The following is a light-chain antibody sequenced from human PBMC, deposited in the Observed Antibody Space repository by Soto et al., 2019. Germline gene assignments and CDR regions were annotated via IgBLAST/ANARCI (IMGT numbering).Light chain of an antibody. CDR3: QRYYTFPLT. CDR1: RNINNL. Sequence: DIQMTQSPSTLSASVGDRAAITCRASRNINNLLAWYQQKPGKAPKLLIYKASSLESGVPSRFSGSGSGTEFTLTISSLQPDDFATYYCQRYYTFPLTFGGGTKVEIK. CDR2: KAS. J-gene: IGKJ4*01. V-gene: IGKV1-5*03.